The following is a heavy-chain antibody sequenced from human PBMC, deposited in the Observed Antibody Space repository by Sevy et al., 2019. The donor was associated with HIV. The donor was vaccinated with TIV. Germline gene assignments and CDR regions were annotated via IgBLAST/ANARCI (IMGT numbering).Heavy chain of an antibody. D-gene: IGHD2-15*01. CDR2: ISYDGRIK. CDR3: AREGGHTAAWSPGNF. V-gene: IGHV3-30*15. Sequence: GGSLRLSCGASGFTFNSHGFHWVRQAPGKGLEWVALISYDGRIKYYADSVKGRFIISRDDARNTLYLQMSGLRAEDTAVYYCAREGGHTAAWSPGNFWGQRTLVTVSS. J-gene: IGHJ4*02. CDR1: GFTFNSHG.